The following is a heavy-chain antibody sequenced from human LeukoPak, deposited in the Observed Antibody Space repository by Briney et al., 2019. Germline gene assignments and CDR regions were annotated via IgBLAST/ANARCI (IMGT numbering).Heavy chain of an antibody. Sequence: ASVRVSCKASGGTFSSYAISWVRQAPGQGLEWMGGIIPIFGTANYAQKFQGRVTITAGESTSTAYMELSSLRSEDTAVYYCARDRVFADIVLMVYAPYYYGMDVWGQGTTVTVSS. D-gene: IGHD2-8*01. CDR3: ARDRVFADIVLMVYAPYYYGMDV. V-gene: IGHV1-69*13. CDR2: IIPIFGTA. CDR1: GGTFSSYA. J-gene: IGHJ6*02.